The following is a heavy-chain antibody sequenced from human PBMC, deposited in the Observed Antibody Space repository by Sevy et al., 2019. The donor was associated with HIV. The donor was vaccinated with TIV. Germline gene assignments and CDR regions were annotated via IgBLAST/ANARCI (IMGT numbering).Heavy chain of an antibody. Sequence: SETPSLTCTVSGGSISSSSYYWGWIRQPPGKGLEWIGSIYYSGSTYYNPSLKSRVTISVDTSKNQFSLKLSSVTAADTAVYYCASPYYYDKDAFDIWGQGTMVTVSS. CDR3: ASPYYYDKDAFDI. V-gene: IGHV4-39*01. CDR2: IYYSGST. CDR1: GGSISSSSYY. J-gene: IGHJ3*02. D-gene: IGHD3-22*01.